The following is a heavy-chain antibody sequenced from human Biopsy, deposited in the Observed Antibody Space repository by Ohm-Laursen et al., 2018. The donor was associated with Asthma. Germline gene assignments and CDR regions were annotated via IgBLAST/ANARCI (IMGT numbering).Heavy chain of an antibody. CDR3: ARAGQCSSTSCYNPGWFDP. D-gene: IGHD2-2*01. CDR2: INHSGST. CDR1: GESFSGYY. J-gene: IGHJ5*02. Sequence: SETLSLTCAVYGESFSGYYWSWIRQPPGKGLEWIGEINHSGSTNYNPSLKSRVTISVDTSKNQFSLKLSSVTAADTAVYYCARAGQCSSTSCYNPGWFDPWGQGTLVTVYS. V-gene: IGHV4-34*01.